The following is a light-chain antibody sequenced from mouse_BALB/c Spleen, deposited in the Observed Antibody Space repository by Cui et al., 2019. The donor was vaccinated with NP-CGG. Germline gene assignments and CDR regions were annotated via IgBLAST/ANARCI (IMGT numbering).Light chain of an antibody. CDR3: ALWYSNHWV. V-gene: IGLV1*01. J-gene: IGLJ1*01. CDR2: GTN. Sequence: QAVLTQESALPTPPGETVTLTCRSSTRTVTTSNYANWVQEKPDHLFTGLIGGTNNRAPGVPARFSGSLIGDKAALTITGAQTEDEAIYFCALWYSNHWVFGGGTKLTVL. CDR1: TRTVTTSNY.